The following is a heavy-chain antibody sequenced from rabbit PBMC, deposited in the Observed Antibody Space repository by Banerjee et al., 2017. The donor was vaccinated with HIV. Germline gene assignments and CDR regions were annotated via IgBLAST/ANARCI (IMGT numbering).Heavy chain of an antibody. CDR2: IDTASSGSA. J-gene: IGHJ4*01. D-gene: IGHD6-1*01. CDR3: ARDLPISDGYSFDL. V-gene: IGHV1S45*01. CDR1: GFSFSSNYW. Sequence: QEQLEESGGDLVKPEGSLTLTCTASGFSFSSNYWICWVRQAPGKGLEGIACIDTASSGSAGYASWAKGRFTISKTSSTTVTLQMTSLTAADTATYFCARDLPISDGYSFDLWGPGTLVTVS.